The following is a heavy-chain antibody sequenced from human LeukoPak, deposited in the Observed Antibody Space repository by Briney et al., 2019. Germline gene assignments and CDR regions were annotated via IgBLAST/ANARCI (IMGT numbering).Heavy chain of an antibody. J-gene: IGHJ6*02. CDR3: AKYLTARGPPYALDV. Sequence: GGSLRLSCAASEFTFSSYAMQWVRQAPGKGLEWVSGITVSGGTTYYTVSVKGRFTISRDNSKNTLYLQMNSLRAEDTAVYYCAKYLTARGPPYALDVWGQGTTVTVSS. CDR2: ITVSGGTT. V-gene: IGHV3-23*01. CDR1: EFTFSSYA. D-gene: IGHD1-14*01.